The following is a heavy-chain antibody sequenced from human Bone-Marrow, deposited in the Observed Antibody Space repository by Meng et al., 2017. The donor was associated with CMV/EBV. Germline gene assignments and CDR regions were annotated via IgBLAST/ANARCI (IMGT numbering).Heavy chain of an antibody. CDR2: ITASGGST. J-gene: IGHJ4*01. Sequence: GGSLRLSCAASEFTFGNYAMSWVRQAPGRGLAWVSAITASGGSTFYADSVKGRFTVSRDNSKNTLYLQMSSLRAEDTALYYCAKAFGASWYREYYEDWGHGTRVTGSS. D-gene: IGHD6-13*01. CDR3: AKAFGASWYREYYED. V-gene: IGHV3-23*01. CDR1: EFTFGNYA.